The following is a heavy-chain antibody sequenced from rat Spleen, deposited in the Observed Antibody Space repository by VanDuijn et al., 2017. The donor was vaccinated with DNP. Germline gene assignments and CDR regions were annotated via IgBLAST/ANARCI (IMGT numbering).Heavy chain of an antibody. V-gene: IGHV5-20*01. CDR2: ISYDGGRT. CDR3: TNSLGY. CDR1: GFTLSNYG. J-gene: IGHJ2*01. Sequence: EVQLVESGGGLVQPGRSMKLSCVASGFTLSNYGMAWVRQAPKKGLEWVAYISYDGGRTYYRDFVKGRFTISRDDARSTLSLQMDSLRSEDTATYYCTNSLGYWGQGVMVTVSS. D-gene: IGHD5-1*01.